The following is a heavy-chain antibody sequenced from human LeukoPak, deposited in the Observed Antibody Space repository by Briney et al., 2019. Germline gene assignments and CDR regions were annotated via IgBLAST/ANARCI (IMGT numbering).Heavy chain of an antibody. V-gene: IGHV3-30-3*01. CDR1: GFTFSSYV. D-gene: IGHD5-24*01. Sequence: GGSLRLSCAASGFTFSSYVMRWVRQAPGKGLEWVAVISYDGSNKYYADSVKGRFTISRDNSKNTLYLQMNSLRAEDTAVYYCARDSSPDRAGLDYWGQGTLVTVSS. J-gene: IGHJ4*02. CDR3: ARDSSPDRAGLDY. CDR2: ISYDGSNK.